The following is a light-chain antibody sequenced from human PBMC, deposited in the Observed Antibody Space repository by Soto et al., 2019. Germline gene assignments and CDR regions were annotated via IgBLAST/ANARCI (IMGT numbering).Light chain of an antibody. CDR1: SGCNSYA. J-gene: IGLJ3*02. CDR3: QTWSTDIRV. Sequence: QPVLTQPPSASASLGASVKLTCTLSSGCNSYAIAWHQQQPEKGPRYLMKLNSDGSHSKGDGIPDRFSGSSSGAERYLTISSLQSEDEADYYCQTWSTDIRVFGGGTKLTVL. CDR2: LNSDGSH. V-gene: IGLV4-69*01.